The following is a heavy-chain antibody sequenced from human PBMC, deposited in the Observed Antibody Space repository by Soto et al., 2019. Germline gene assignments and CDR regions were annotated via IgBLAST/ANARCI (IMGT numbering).Heavy chain of an antibody. CDR2: IKEDGSGK. CDR1: GFTFSSYW. J-gene: IGHJ4*02. V-gene: IGHV3-7*03. Sequence: GGSLRLSCTASGFTFSSYWMSRVRQAPGKGLGWVANIKEDGSGKYYVDSVKGRFSISRDNARNSLYLQMNSLRVEDTAVYYCVRVGRLGGYWGQGALVTVSS. D-gene: IGHD3-16*01. CDR3: VRVGRLGGY.